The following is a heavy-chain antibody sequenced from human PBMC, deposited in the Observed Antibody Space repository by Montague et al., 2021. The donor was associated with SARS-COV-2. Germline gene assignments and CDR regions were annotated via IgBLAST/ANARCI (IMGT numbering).Heavy chain of an antibody. CDR2: IYYDGST. CDR1: GGSIRSYY. V-gene: IGHV4-59*03. CDR3: ARFRSYFEL. J-gene: IGHJ4*02. Sequence: SETLSLTCTVSGGSIRSYYWSWIRQTPGKGLEWIGYIYYDGSTNYNPSLKSRVTMSVDSSKNQFSLRLSSVTAADTAVYYCARFRSYFELWGQGTLVTVSS. D-gene: IGHD3-10*01.